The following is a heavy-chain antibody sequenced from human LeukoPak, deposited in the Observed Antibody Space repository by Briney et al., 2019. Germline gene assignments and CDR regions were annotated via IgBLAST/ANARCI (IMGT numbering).Heavy chain of an antibody. CDR1: GFTFTSSA. J-gene: IGHJ4*02. D-gene: IGHD3-3*01. V-gene: IGHV1-58*01. Sequence: GASVTVSFKASGFTFTSSAVQWVRQARGQRLEWIGWIVVGSGNTNYARKFQERVTITRDMSTSTAYMELSSLRSEDTAVYYCAAVRSGHTYYDFWSGYYANFDYWGQGTLVTVSS. CDR2: IVVGSGNT. CDR3: AAVRSGHTYYDFWSGYYANFDY.